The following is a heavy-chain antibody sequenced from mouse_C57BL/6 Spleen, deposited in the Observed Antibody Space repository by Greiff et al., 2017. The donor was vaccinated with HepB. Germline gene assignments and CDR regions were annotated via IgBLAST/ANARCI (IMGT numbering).Heavy chain of an antibody. CDR2: INPNNGGT. V-gene: IGHV1-26*01. J-gene: IGHJ4*01. CDR1: GYTFTDYY. Sequence: VQLQQSGPELVKPGASVKISCKASGYTFTDYYMNWVKQSHGKSLEWIGDINPNNGGTSYNQKFKGKATLTVDKSSSTAYMELRSLTSEDSAVYYCAGDYDAMDYWGQGTSVTVSS. CDR3: AGDYDAMDY.